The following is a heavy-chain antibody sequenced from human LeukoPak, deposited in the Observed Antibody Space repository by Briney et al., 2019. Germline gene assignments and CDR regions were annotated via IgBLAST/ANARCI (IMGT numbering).Heavy chain of an antibody. CDR1: GFTVSNNY. CDR3: ARANMGYSSGSLTTYYYYGMDV. Sequence: GRSLRLSCAASGFTVSNNYMNWVRLAPGRGLEWLSVIYSGGSTYYADSVKGRFTISRDNSKNTLFLQMNSLRAEDTAVYYCARANMGYSSGSLTTYYYYGMDVWGQGTTVTVSS. J-gene: IGHJ6*02. CDR2: IYSGGST. V-gene: IGHV3-66*01. D-gene: IGHD3-10*01.